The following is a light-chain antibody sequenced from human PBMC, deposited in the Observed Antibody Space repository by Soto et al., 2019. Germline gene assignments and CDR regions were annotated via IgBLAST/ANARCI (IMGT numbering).Light chain of an antibody. J-gene: IGKJ3*01. CDR2: GAS. Sequence: EIVMTQSPATLSVSPGERATLSCRASQSVSSNLAWYQQKPGQAPRLLIYGASTRATGIPARFSGSGSGTEFTLTISSLQSEDFAAYYCQPYNNWPPFTFGPGTKLDIK. CDR1: QSVSSN. V-gene: IGKV3D-15*01. CDR3: QPYNNWPPFT.